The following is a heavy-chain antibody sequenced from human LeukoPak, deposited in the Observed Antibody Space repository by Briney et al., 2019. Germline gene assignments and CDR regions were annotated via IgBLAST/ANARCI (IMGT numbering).Heavy chain of an antibody. CDR2: ISSSGGST. CDR3: AKVYSSSSSVPFDY. D-gene: IGHD6-6*01. V-gene: IGHV3-23*01. Sequence: PGGSLRLSCAASGFTFSSYAMSWVRQAPGKGLEWVSAISSSGGSTYYADSVKGRFTISRDNSKNTLYLQMNSLRAEDTAVYYCAKVYSSSSSVPFDYWGQGTLVTVSS. J-gene: IGHJ4*02. CDR1: GFTFSSYA.